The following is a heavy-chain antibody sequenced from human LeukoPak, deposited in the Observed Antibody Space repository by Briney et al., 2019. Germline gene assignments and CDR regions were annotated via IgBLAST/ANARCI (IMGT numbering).Heavy chain of an antibody. V-gene: IGHV3-21*01. CDR3: ASDYSNYLLPYYYYMDV. CDR1: GFTFSSYA. CDR2: ISSSSYI. D-gene: IGHD4-11*01. Sequence: PGGSLRLSCAGSGFTFSSYAMNWVRQAPGKGLEWVSSISSSSYIYYADSVKGRFTISRDNAKNSLYLQMNSLRAEDTAVYYCASDYSNYLLPYYYYMDVWGKGTTVTVSS. J-gene: IGHJ6*03.